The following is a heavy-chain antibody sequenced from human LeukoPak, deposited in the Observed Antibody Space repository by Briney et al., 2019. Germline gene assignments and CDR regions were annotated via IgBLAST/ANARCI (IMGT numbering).Heavy chain of an antibody. V-gene: IGHV3-9*01. Sequence: GGSLRLSCAASGFNFHDYAMHWVRQTPGKGLEWVSSISWNSGRLGYADSVKGRFTISRDNAKNSLYLEMNSLRAEDTAVYYCASRHCSGGGCYFAGADPFDYWGQGTLVTVSS. D-gene: IGHD2-15*01. CDR3: ASRHCSGGGCYFAGADPFDY. CDR1: GFNFHDYA. CDR2: ISWNSGRL. J-gene: IGHJ4*02.